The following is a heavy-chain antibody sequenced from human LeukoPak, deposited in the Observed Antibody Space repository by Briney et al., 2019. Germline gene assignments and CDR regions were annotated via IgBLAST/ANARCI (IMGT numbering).Heavy chain of an antibody. CDR1: GYTFSNSA. Sequence: GGSLRLSCAASGYTFSNSAMGWVRQAPGKGLEWVSSISDSGSGKFYPDSVKGRFTISRDNSKNMLYLQMNSLRIDDTAVYYCAKRQLRGDFSYYFDYWGPGTLVTVSS. CDR3: AKRQLRGDFSYYFDY. CDR2: ISDSGSGK. V-gene: IGHV3-23*01. J-gene: IGHJ4*02. D-gene: IGHD3-16*02.